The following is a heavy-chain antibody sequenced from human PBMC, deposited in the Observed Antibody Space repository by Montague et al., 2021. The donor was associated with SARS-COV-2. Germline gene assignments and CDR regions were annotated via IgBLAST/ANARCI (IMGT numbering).Heavy chain of an antibody. V-gene: IGHV2-70*04. CDR3: ARSYYDISTAYYTPCDY. CDR1: GFSLSTSGMR. J-gene: IGHJ4*02. Sequence: PALVKPTQTLTLTCTFSGFSLSTSGMRASWIRQPPGKALEWLARIDWDDEKFYSTSLKTRLTISKDTSKNQVVLTMTNMDPVDTATYYCARSYYDISTAYYTPCDYWGQGTLVTVSA. D-gene: IGHD3-9*01. CDR2: IDWDDEK.